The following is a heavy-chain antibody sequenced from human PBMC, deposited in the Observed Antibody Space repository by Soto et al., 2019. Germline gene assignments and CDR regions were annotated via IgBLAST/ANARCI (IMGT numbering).Heavy chain of an antibody. D-gene: IGHD2-8*01. J-gene: IGHJ6*02. CDR1: GYTFTSYY. V-gene: IGHV1-46*01. CDR3: AKNGQPPYYYYGMDV. Sequence: ASVKVSCKASGYTFTSYYIHWVRQAPGQGLEWMGIINPSGGSTSYAQKFQGRVTMTIDTSTTTTYMELRSLTSDDTAVYYCAKNGQPPYYYYGMDVWGQGTTVTVSS. CDR2: INPSGGST.